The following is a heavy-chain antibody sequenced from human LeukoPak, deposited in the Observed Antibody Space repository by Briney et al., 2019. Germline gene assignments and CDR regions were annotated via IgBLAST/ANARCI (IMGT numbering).Heavy chain of an antibody. Sequence: PGGSLRLSCSASGFTFSTYAMHWVRQAPGKVLEYVSAISSNGGSTYYADSVKGRLTISRDNSKNTLYLQMSSLRAEDTAVYYCVKSPFSSYGMDVWGQGTTVTVSS. V-gene: IGHV3-64D*09. J-gene: IGHJ6*02. CDR1: GFTFSTYA. CDR3: VKSPFSSYGMDV. CDR2: ISSNGGST.